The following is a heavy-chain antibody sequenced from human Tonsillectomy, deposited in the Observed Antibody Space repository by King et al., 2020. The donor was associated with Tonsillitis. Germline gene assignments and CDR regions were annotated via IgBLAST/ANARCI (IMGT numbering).Heavy chain of an antibody. CDR3: ASPEPRGYSYGPFDY. Sequence: LQLQESGPGLVKPSETLSLTCTVSGGSISSGSYYWGWIRQPPGKGLEWIGSIYYSGSTYYNPSLKSRVTISVDTSKNQFSLKLSSVTAADTAVYYCASPEPRGYSYGPFDYWGQGILVTVSS. V-gene: IGHV4-39*07. CDR1: GGSISSGSYY. CDR2: IYYSGST. J-gene: IGHJ4*02. D-gene: IGHD5-18*01.